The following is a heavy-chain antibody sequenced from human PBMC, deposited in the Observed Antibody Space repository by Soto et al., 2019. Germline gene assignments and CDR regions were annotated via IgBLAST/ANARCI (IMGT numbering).Heavy chain of an antibody. CDR2: ISYDGSNK. CDR1: GFTFSSYA. V-gene: IGHV3-30-3*01. D-gene: IGHD5-12*01. CDR3: ARVRNSDYWIGWFDP. Sequence: GGSLRLSCAASGFTFSSYAMHWVRQAPGKGLEWVAVISYDGSNKYYADSVKGRFTISRDNSKNTLYLQMNSLRAEDTAVYYCARVRNSDYWIGWFDPWGQGTLVTVSS. J-gene: IGHJ5*02.